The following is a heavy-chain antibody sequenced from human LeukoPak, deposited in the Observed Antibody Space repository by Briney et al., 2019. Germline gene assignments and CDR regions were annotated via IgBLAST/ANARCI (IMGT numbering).Heavy chain of an antibody. Sequence: ASVTVSCKASGYTFTSYYMHWLRQAPAQGLEGMGIINPSGGSTSYAQKFQGRVTMTRDMSTSTVYMEVSSLRSEDMAVYDCARAYDFWSGYYTGMGAFDIWGQGTMVTVSS. CDR3: ARAYDFWSGYYTGMGAFDI. CDR1: GYTFTSYY. V-gene: IGHV1-46*01. D-gene: IGHD3-3*01. CDR2: INPSGGST. J-gene: IGHJ3*02.